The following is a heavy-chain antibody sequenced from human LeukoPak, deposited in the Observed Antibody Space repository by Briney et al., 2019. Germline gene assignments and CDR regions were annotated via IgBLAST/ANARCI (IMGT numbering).Heavy chain of an antibody. CDR3: AKGGSPSCYSSSGY. V-gene: IGHV3-23*01. CDR2: ICGSDGSR. CDR1: GFTFSTYA. D-gene: IGHD2-2*01. J-gene: IGHJ4*02. Sequence: GGSLRLSCAASGFTFSTYAMSWVRQAPGKGLEWVSAICGSDGSRYYADSVKGRSTISRDNSKNTLYLQMNSLRGEDTAVYYCAKGGSPSCYSSSGYWGQGTLVTVSS.